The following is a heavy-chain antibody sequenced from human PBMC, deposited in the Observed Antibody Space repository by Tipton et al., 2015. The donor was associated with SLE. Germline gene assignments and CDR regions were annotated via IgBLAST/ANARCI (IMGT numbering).Heavy chain of an antibody. Sequence: QVQLVQSGAEVKKPGASVKVSCKASGGTFSSYTISWVRQAPGQGLEWMGRIIPILGIANYAQKFQGRVTITADKSTSTAYMELSSLRSEDTAVYYCARDITVRGEDYWGQGTLVTVSS. CDR2: IIPILGIA. CDR3: ARDITVRGEDY. D-gene: IGHD3-10*01. J-gene: IGHJ4*02. CDR1: GGTFSSYT. V-gene: IGHV1-69*09.